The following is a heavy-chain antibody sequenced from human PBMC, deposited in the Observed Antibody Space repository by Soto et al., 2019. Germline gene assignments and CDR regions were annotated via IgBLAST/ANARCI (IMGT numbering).Heavy chain of an antibody. CDR2: IYYSGST. CDR1: GGSISSYY. D-gene: IGHD4-17*01. Sequence: PSETLSLTCTVSGGSISSYYWSWIRQPPGKGLEWIGYIYYSGSTNYNPSLKSRVTISVDTSKNQFSLKLSSVTAADTAVYYCARDAHGVRNFYFDYWGQGTLVTVSS. CDR3: ARDAHGVRNFYFDY. J-gene: IGHJ4*02. V-gene: IGHV4-59*12.